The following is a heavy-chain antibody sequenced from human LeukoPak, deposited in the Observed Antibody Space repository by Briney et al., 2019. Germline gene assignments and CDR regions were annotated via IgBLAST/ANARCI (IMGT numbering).Heavy chain of an antibody. V-gene: IGHV1-69*06. J-gene: IGHJ6*03. CDR2: IIPIFGTA. CDR3: ASPLLRYSRNYYYMDV. Sequence: GASVKVSCKASGGTFSSYAISWVRQAPGQGLEWMGGIIPIFGTANYAQKFQGRVTITADKSTSTAYMELSSLRSEDTAVYYCASPLLRYSRNYYYMDVWGKGTTVTVSS. CDR1: GGTFSSYA. D-gene: IGHD3-9*01.